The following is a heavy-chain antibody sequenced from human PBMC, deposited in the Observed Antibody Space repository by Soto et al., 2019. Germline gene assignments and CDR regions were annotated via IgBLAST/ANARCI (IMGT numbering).Heavy chain of an antibody. D-gene: IGHD2-8*01. J-gene: IGHJ4*02. Sequence: ASETLSLTCAVYGGSFSGYYWSWIRQPPGKGLEWIGEINHSGSTNYNPSLKSRVTISVDTSKNQFSLKLSSVTAADTAVYYCARRYCTNGVCYKADYFDYWGQGTLVTVSS. V-gene: IGHV4-34*01. CDR1: GGSFSGYY. CDR2: INHSGST. CDR3: ARRYCTNGVCYKADYFDY.